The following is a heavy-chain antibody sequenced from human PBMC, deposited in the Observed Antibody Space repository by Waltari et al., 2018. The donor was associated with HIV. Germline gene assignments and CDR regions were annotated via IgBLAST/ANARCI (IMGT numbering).Heavy chain of an antibody. CDR2: IRSKTDGGAT. CDR1: GITCKTAW. D-gene: IGHD1-26*01. V-gene: IGHV3-15*02. CDR3: TTFEMGTTRNF. Sequence: VQLVESGGALVTPGASLKTSCAVSGITCKTAWLTRVRQAPGKGLQWLGHIRSKTDGGATDYAAPLSGRFAISTDDFNNTMFLEMKTLKVDDTAVYYCTTFEMGTTRNFWGQGTLVTVSS. J-gene: IGHJ4*02.